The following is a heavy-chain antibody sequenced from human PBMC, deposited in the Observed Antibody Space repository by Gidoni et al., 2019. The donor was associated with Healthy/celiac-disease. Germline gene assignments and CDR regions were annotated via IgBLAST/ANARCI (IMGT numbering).Heavy chain of an antibody. V-gene: IGHV1-69*01. Sequence: QVQLVQSGAEVKKPGSSVKVSCKASGGTFSSYAISWVRQAPGQGLEWMGGIIPIFGTANYAQKFQGRVTITADESTSTAYMELSSLRSEDTAVYYCARARSKIYSGYDYYYYGMDVWGQGTTVTVSS. J-gene: IGHJ6*02. D-gene: IGHD5-12*01. CDR1: GGTFSSYA. CDR3: ARARSKIYSGYDYYYYGMDV. CDR2: IIPIFGTA.